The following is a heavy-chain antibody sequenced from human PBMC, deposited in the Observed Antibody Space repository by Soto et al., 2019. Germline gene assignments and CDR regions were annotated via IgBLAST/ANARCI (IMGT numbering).Heavy chain of an antibody. Sequence: PSETLSLTCTVSGGSISSGGYYWSWIRQHPGKGLEWIGYIYYSGSTYYNPSLKSRVTIPVDTSKNQFSLKLSSVTAADTAVYYCARDLLNYYGSGSYSYYYYGMDVWGQGTTVTVSS. J-gene: IGHJ6*02. CDR2: IYYSGST. CDR3: ARDLLNYYGSGSYSYYYYGMDV. CDR1: GGSISSGGYY. V-gene: IGHV4-31*03. D-gene: IGHD3-10*01.